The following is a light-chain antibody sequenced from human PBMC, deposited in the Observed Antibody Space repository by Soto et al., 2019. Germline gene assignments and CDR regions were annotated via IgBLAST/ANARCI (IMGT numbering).Light chain of an antibody. CDR2: GAS. V-gene: IGKV3-15*01. CDR1: QSVSSN. CDR3: LQDYHYPWT. Sequence: EIVMTQSPATLSVSPGERATLSCRASQSVSSNLAWYQQKPGQAPRLLIYGASTRATGIPARFSGSGSGTEFTLTISSLQSEDFATYYCLQDYHYPWTFGQGTKVEIK. J-gene: IGKJ1*01.